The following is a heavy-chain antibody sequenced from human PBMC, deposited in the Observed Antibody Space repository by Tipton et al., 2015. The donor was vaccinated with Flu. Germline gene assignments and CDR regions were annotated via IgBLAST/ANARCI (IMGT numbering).Heavy chain of an antibody. CDR1: GGSLSSSSYY. D-gene: IGHD4-23*01. J-gene: IGHJ4*02. Sequence: TLSLTCIVSGGSLSSSSYYWGWIRQPPGKGLEWIGTIDYIGSSYYNPSLKSRVTISGDRSKDQFSLRLTSVTAADTAIYYCVRGWTTVVTSASFVDWGPGTLVTVSS. CDR2: IDYIGSS. V-gene: IGHV4-39*07. CDR3: VRGWTTVVTSASFVD.